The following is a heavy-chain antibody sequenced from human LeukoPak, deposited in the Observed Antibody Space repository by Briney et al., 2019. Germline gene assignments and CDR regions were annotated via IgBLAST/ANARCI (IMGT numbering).Heavy chain of an antibody. D-gene: IGHD1-1*01. J-gene: IGHJ4*02. V-gene: IGHV6-1*01. CDR2: THYRSKWYH. Sequence: SQTLSLTCAISGDSVSSNSAAWVWIRQSPSRGLEWLGMTHYRSKWYHDYAVSVKSRITVTSDTSKNQFSLQLNSVTPEDAAVYYCARTTQGIFDYWGQGTLVTVSS. CDR1: GDSVSSNSAA. CDR3: ARTTQGIFDY.